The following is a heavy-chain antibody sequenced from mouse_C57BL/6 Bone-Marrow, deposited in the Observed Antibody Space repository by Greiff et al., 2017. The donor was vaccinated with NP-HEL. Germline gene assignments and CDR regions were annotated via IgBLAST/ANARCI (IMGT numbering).Heavy chain of an antibody. CDR3: ASDTTVVDYYAMDY. V-gene: IGHV1-82*01. CDR1: GYAFSSSW. Sequence: VQGVESGPELVKPGASVKISCKASGYAFSSSWMNWVKQRPGKGLEWIGRIYPGDGDTNYNGKFKGKATLTADKSSSTAYMQLSSLTSEDSAVYFCASDTTVVDYYAMDYWGQGTSVTVSS. D-gene: IGHD1-1*01. J-gene: IGHJ4*01. CDR2: IYPGDGDT.